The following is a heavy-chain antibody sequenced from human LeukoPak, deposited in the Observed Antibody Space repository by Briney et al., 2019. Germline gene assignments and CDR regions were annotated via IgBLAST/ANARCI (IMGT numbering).Heavy chain of an antibody. CDR3: ARGSNYYYDSSADYPRY. CDR2: INPSGGTT. J-gene: IGHJ4*02. CDR1: GYTFTTYY. D-gene: IGHD3-22*01. V-gene: IGHV1-46*01. Sequence: ASVKVSCKPSGYTFTTYYIHWVRPAPGQGLEWMGIINPSGGTTTYAQKFQGRVSMTRDTSTSTVYMELNTLRSEDTAVYYCARGSNYYYDSSADYPRYWGQGTLVTVSS.